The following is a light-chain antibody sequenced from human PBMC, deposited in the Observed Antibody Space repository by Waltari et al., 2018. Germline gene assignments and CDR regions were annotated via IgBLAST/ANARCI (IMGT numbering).Light chain of an antibody. Sequence: QVVVTQAPSLTVSPGGTVTLPCGSSTEAVTSGHYPYWFQQEPGQAPRTLIYDTSNKHSWTPARFSGSLLGGKAALTLSGAQPEDEAAYYCLLSYSDFVVFGGGTKLTVL. CDR2: DTS. CDR1: TEAVTSGHY. CDR3: LLSYSDFVV. J-gene: IGLJ2*01. V-gene: IGLV7-46*01.